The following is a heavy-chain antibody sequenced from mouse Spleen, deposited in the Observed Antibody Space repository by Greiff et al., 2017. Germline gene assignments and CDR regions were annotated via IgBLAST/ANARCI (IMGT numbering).Heavy chain of an antibody. J-gene: IGHJ4*01. CDR3: ATSYTSEYDAMDY. V-gene: IGHV2-6-7*01. Sequence: VQLVESGPGLVAPSQSLSITCTVSGFSLTGYGVNWVRQPPGKGLEWLGMIWGDGSTDYNSALKSRLSISKDNSKSQVFLKMNSLQTDDTCMYYCATSYTSEYDAMDYWGQGTSVTGSS. CDR1: GFSLTGYG. CDR2: IWGDGST.